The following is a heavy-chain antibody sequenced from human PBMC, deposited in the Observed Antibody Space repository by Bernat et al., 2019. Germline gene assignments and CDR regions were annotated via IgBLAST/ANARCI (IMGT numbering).Heavy chain of an antibody. D-gene: IGHD1-26*01. CDR1: GASISSMSYY. J-gene: IGHJ5*02. V-gene: IGHV4-39*01. Sequence: QLQLQESGPGLVTPSETLSLTCTVSGASISSMSYYWGWIRQPPGRGLEWIGTIFYSGSTFYNPSLKSRVTITVDTSKNQFSLKLNSVTAADTSVYYCARHYREDGSVSWAQGTLVTVSS. CDR2: IFYSGST. CDR3: ARHYREDGSVS.